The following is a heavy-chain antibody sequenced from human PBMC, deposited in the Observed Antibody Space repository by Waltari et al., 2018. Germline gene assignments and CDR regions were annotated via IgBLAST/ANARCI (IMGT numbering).Heavy chain of an antibody. CDR1: GDTFTDNY. Sequence: EVQLLQSEAEVKKPGTPAKISCTVSGDTFTDNYLHWIQQAPGKGLQWMGLLDPEDGQAVYAEKFQGRVTMTADTSIHTAYMELTSLTSEDTAFYYCAAALGGGISASRPFHFWGQGTMITVSS. CDR3: AAALGGGISASRPFHF. D-gene: IGHD3-10*01. J-gene: IGHJ3*01. V-gene: IGHV1-69-2*01. CDR2: LDPEDGQA.